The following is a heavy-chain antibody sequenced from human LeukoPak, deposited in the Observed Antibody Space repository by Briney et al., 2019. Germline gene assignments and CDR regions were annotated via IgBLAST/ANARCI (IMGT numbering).Heavy chain of an antibody. D-gene: IGHD6-13*01. CDR2: IGGSGSTT. J-gene: IGHJ4*02. V-gene: IGHV3-23*01. Sequence: GGSLRLSCAASGFTFTSYAMTWVRQAPGKGLEWVSTIGGSGSTTYYADSVKGRFTISRDNSKNTLYLQMNSLRAEDTAVYYCARSGYSSSFDYWGQGTLVTVSS. CDR1: GFTFTSYA. CDR3: ARSGYSSSFDY.